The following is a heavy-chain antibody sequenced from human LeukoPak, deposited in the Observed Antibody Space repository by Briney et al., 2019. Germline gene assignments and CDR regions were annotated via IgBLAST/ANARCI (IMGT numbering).Heavy chain of an antibody. CDR2: ISSGSSYI. J-gene: IGHJ4*02. CDR3: ARGVRRLPFDY. Sequence: NPGGSLRLSCAASGFTFSSYSMTWVRQAPGKGLEWVSSISSGSSYIYYADSVKGRFTISRDNAKNSLYLQMNSLRAEDTAVYYCARGVRRLPFDYWGQGTLVTVSS. CDR1: GFTFSSYS. D-gene: IGHD6-25*01. V-gene: IGHV3-21*01.